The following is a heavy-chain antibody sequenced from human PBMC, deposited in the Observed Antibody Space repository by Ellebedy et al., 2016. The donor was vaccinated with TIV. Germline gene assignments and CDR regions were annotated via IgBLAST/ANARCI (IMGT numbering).Heavy chain of an antibody. V-gene: IGHV3-64D*09. D-gene: IGHD6-13*01. J-gene: IGHJ5*02. Sequence: RGSLRLSCSVSGFTFSSYAMHWVRQAPGKGLQYVSAISSNGVTTDYADSVGGRFTISRDNSKNTLYLQMRSLRPEDTAVYYCVKAWHSSSWYSNWFDPWGQGTLVIVSS. CDR2: ISSNGVTT. CDR1: GFTFSSYA. CDR3: VKAWHSSSWYSNWFDP.